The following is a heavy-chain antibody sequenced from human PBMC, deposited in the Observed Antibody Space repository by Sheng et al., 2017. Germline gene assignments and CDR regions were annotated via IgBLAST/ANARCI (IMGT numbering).Heavy chain of an antibody. J-gene: IGHJ5*02. V-gene: IGHV1-18*01. CDR3: ARWGRGYSAYARS. CDR2: ISAYNGNT. D-gene: IGHD5-12*01. Sequence: QVQLVQSGAEVKKPGASVKVSCKASGYTFTSYGISWVRQAPGQGLEWMGWISAYNGNTHYAQKFQGRVTITRDTSISTAYMEVSSLRSEDTAVYYCARWGRGYSAYARSWGQGTLVTVSS. CDR1: GYTFTSYG.